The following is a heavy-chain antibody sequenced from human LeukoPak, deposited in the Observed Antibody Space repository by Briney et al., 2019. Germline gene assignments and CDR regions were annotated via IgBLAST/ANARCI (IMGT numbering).Heavy chain of an antibody. CDR1: GGSISSYY. V-gene: IGHV4-4*07. J-gene: IGHJ4*02. D-gene: IGHD3-10*01. Sequence: SETLSLTCTVSGGSISSYYWSWIRQPPGKGLEWIGRIYTTGSTNYNPSLKSRVTMSVDTSKNQFSLKLSSVTATDTAVYYCARDAAYYYGSGSYRNGNDYWGQGSLVTVSS. CDR2: IYTTGST. CDR3: ARDAAYYYGSGSYRNGNDY.